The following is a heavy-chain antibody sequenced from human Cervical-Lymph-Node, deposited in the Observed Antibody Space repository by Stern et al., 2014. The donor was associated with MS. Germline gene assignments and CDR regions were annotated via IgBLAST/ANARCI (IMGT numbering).Heavy chain of an antibody. CDR2: SYHSGST. V-gene: IGHV4-4*02. CDR1: GGSISSGYW. J-gene: IGHJ4*02. Sequence: QVQLQESGPGLVKPSGTLSLTCAVSGGSISSGYWWSWVRQPPGKGLEWSGESYHSGSTNCSQSLKSRVTISVDTSKNHFSLKMNSVNAADTAVYYCARNGGNYAFDYWGQGTLVAVSS. CDR3: ARNGGNYAFDY. D-gene: IGHD4-23*01.